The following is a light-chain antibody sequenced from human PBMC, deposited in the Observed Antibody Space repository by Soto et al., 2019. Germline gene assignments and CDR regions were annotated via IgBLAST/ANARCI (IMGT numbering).Light chain of an antibody. CDR1: HNDIGTYDY. CDR2: GVT. Sequence: QSALTQPTSVSGSPGQPITISCTGNHNDIGTYDYVSWYQQHPGRAPRLLIHGVTTRPSGISGRFSASKSGLTASLTISGLQPEDEADYYCSSFTSNRIYVFGTGTKVTV. CDR3: SSFTSNRIYV. V-gene: IGLV2-14*03. J-gene: IGLJ1*01.